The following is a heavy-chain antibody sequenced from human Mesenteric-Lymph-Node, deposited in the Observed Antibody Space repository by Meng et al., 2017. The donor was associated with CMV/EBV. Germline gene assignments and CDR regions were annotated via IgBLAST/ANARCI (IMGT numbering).Heavy chain of an antibody. Sequence: ASVKVSCKASGGTFSSYAISWVRQAPGQGLEWMGWISTYNGETDYAQTLQGRVTVTADTATSTVYMELRSLTSDDSAVYYCARDVACCSSTTCYPLGSQSYYGMDVWGQGTTVTVSS. CDR1: GGTFSSYA. V-gene: IGHV1-18*01. CDR2: ISTYNGET. D-gene: IGHD2-2*01. J-gene: IGHJ6*02. CDR3: ARDVACCSSTTCYPLGSQSYYGMDV.